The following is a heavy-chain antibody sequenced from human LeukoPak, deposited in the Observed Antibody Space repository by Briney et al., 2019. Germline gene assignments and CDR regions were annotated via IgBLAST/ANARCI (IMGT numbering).Heavy chain of an antibody. CDR2: LNSDGSST. CDR1: GFIFSDYW. Sequence: PGRSLRLSCAASGFIFSDYWMHWVRQAPGKGLVWVSRLNSDGSSTIYADSVKGRFTISRDNAKNTLYLQMNSLRAEDTAVYYCARGLGGTGDHWGQGTLVTVSS. CDR3: ARGLGGTGDH. V-gene: IGHV3-74*01. J-gene: IGHJ4*02. D-gene: IGHD3-10*01.